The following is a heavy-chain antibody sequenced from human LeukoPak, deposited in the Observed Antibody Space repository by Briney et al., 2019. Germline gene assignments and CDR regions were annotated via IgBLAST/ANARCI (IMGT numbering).Heavy chain of an antibody. CDR2: FYNSGSS. D-gene: IGHD3-3*01. Sequence: SETLSLTCTVSGGSISDYYRGWIRQPPGKGLEWIGYFYNSGSSTYNPSLKSRVTISVDTSKNQFSLKLSSVTAADTAVYYCAREVTIFGDSDAFDIWGQGTMVTVSS. V-gene: IGHV4-59*12. J-gene: IGHJ3*02. CDR1: GGSISDYY. CDR3: AREVTIFGDSDAFDI.